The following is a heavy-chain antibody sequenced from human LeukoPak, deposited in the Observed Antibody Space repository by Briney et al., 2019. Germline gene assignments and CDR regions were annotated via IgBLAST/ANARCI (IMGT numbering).Heavy chain of an antibody. CDR1: GFTSSSYW. D-gene: IGHD1-1*01. CDR2: IKQDGSEK. V-gene: IGHV3-7*01. Sequence: GGSLRLSCVASGFTSSSYWMSWVRQAPGKGLEWVANIKQDGSEKYYVDSVKGRYAISRDNAKNSVYLRMNGLRADDTALYFCARQTNWRFDPWGQGTLVTVSS. CDR3: ARQTNWRFDP. J-gene: IGHJ5*02.